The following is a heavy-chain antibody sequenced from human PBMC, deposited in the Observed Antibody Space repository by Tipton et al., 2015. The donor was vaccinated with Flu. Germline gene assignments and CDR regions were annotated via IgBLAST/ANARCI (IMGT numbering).Heavy chain of an antibody. CDR2: IKEDGSEE. CDR1: GFTFGTYW. Sequence: SLRLSCAASGFTFGTYWMTWVRQAPGKGLEWVANIKEDGSEEYYVDSVKGRFTISRDRPENSVYLQMNGLRAEETAVYYCARITRLGNTGYTFDTWGQGTMVTVSS. J-gene: IGHJ3*02. CDR3: ARITRLGNTGYTFDT. D-gene: IGHD3-10*01. V-gene: IGHV3-7*01.